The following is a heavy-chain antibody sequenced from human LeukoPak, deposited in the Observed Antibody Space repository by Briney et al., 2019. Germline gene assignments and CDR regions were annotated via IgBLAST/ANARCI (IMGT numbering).Heavy chain of an antibody. Sequence: PGGSLRLSCVASGFTFSNYWMSWVRQAPGKGLEWVANIKQDGSEKYYVDSVKGRFTISRDNAKNSLYLQMNSLRAEDTAVYYCARAGGSSWADYWGQGTLVTVSS. D-gene: IGHD6-13*01. CDR1: GFTFSNYW. CDR2: IKQDGSEK. V-gene: IGHV3-7*01. CDR3: ARAGGSSWADY. J-gene: IGHJ4*02.